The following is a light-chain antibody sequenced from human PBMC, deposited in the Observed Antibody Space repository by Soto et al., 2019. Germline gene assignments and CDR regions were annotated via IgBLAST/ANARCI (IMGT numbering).Light chain of an antibody. J-gene: IGLJ2*01. V-gene: IGLV2-14*03. CDR3: SSYTIRSTVV. CDR2: DVA. Sequence: QSALTQPASVSGSPGQSITISCTGTSSDVGAYNYVSWYQHHPGKAPKLMIYDVANRPSGVSNRFSGSMSGNTASLTISGLQAEDEADYYCSSYTIRSTVVFGGGTKLTVL. CDR1: SSDVGAYNY.